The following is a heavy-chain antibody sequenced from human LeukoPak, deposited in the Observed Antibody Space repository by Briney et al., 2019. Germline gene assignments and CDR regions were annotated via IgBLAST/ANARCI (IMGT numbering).Heavy chain of an antibody. J-gene: IGHJ4*02. CDR2: IYYSGST. Sequence: SETLSLTCTVSGGSISSYYWSWIRQPPGKGLEWIGYIYYSGSTNYNPSLKSRVTISVDTSKNQFSLKLSSVTAADTAVYYCAKGLTGYYPFDYWGQGTLVTVSS. V-gene: IGHV4-59*12. D-gene: IGHD3-9*01. CDR3: AKGLTGYYPFDY. CDR1: GGSISSYY.